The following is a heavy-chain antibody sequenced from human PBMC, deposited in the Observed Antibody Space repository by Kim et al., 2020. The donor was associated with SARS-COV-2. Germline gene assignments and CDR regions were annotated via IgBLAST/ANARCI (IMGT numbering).Heavy chain of an antibody. Sequence: NIYYADSVKGRFTISRDNSKNTLYLQMNSLRAEDTAVYYCATGRVATIDYWGQGTLVTVSS. CDR3: ATGRVATIDY. J-gene: IGHJ4*02. CDR2: NI. V-gene: IGHV3-30*02. D-gene: IGHD5-12*01.